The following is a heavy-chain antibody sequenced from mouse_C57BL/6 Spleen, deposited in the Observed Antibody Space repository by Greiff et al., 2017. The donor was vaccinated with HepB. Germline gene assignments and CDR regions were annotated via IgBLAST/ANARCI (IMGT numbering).Heavy chain of an antibody. J-gene: IGHJ2*01. Sequence: EVQLQQSGAELVKPGASVKLSCTASGFNIKGYYMHWVKQRPEQGLEWIGRIDPEGGETKYAPKFQGKATITADTSSSTAYLQLSSLTSEDTAVYYCARGNYYGRNHYFDYWGQGTTLTVSS. V-gene: IGHV14-2*01. CDR3: ARGNYYGRNHYFDY. CDR1: GFNIKGYY. D-gene: IGHD1-1*01. CDR2: IDPEGGET.